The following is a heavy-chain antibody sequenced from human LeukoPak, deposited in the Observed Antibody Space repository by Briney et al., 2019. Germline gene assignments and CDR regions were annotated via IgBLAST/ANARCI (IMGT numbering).Heavy chain of an antibody. V-gene: IGHV4-4*07. J-gene: IGHJ6*03. CDR3: ARGVSVSPFYYYYMDV. Sequence: SETLSLTCTVSGGSISSYYWSWIRQPAGKGLEWIGRIYTSGSTNYNPSLKSRVTMSVDTSKNQFSLKLSSVTAADTAVYYCARGVSVSPFYYYYMDVWGKGTTVTVSS. CDR2: IYTSGST. D-gene: IGHD6-13*01. CDR1: GGSISSYY.